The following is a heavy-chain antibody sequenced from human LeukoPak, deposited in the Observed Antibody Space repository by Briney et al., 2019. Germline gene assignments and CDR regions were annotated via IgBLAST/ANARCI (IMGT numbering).Heavy chain of an antibody. J-gene: IGHJ4*02. D-gene: IGHD3-22*01. CDR1: GFTFSTYW. CDR2: IMQDGSQK. Sequence: GGSLRLSCVASGFTFSTYWMTWVRQAPGTGLEWVASIMQDGSQKYYVDSVKGRFIISRDNAKNSLYLQMDSLRVEDTAVYYCARYFNTNGYSSLRGDYWGQGTLVTVSS. V-gene: IGHV3-7*01. CDR3: ARYFNTNGYSSLRGDY.